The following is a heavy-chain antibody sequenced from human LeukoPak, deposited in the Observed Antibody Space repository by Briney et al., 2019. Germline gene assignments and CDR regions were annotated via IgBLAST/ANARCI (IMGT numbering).Heavy chain of an antibody. CDR1: GYTFTDYA. CDR3: ARGGVYYGSGAYYMDV. V-gene: IGHV1-3*03. Sequence: ASVKVSCKASGYTFTDYALHWVRQAPGQSLEWMGWITTGRGETRYSQEFQRRITFTRDTYASTVYMDLSDLRSEDTAVYYCARGGVYYGSGAYYMDVWGKGTTVTISS. CDR2: ITTGRGET. D-gene: IGHD3-10*01. J-gene: IGHJ6*03.